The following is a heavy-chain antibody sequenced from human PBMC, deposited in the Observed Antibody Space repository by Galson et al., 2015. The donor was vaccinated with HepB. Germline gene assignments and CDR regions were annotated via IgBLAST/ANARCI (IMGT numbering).Heavy chain of an antibody. J-gene: IGHJ4*02. V-gene: IGHV3-23*01. CDR1: GFTFSTYA. CDR3: AKEPPYCGGDCYSVSDV. D-gene: IGHD2-21*02. CDR2: ISGSGATT. Sequence: SLRLSCAAPGFTFSTYAITWVRQAPGKGLEWASVISGSGATTFYADSVKGRFIIYRDNSKNTVYLQMNSLRADDTAIYYCAKEPPYCGGDCYSVSDVWGQGTLVTVSS.